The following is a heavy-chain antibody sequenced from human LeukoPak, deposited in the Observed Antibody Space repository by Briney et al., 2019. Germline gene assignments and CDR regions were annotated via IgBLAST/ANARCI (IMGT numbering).Heavy chain of an antibody. V-gene: IGHV1-24*01. CDR1: GYTLTELS. D-gene: IGHD1-26*01. CDR2: FDPEDGET. J-gene: IGHJ4*02. CDR3: ATSIVGATNY. Sequence: GASVNVSCNVSGYTLTELSMHWVRQAPGKGLEWMGGFDPEDGETIYAQQFQVRFTITENTSTDTAYMELGSRSSERPAVYYCATSIVGATNYWGQGTLVTVSS.